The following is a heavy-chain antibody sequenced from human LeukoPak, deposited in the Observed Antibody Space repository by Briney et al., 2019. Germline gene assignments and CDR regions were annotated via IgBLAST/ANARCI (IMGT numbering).Heavy chain of an antibody. CDR3: ARDRSAPSWFGEWVHDAFDI. J-gene: IGHJ3*02. CDR1: GFTFSSYA. V-gene: IGHV3-23*01. CDR2: FSGSGGST. D-gene: IGHD3-10*01. Sequence: QPGGSLRLSCAASGFTFSSYAMSWVRQAPGKGLEWVSAFSGSGGSTYYADSVKGRFTISRDNSKNTLYLQMNSLRAEDMAVYYCARDRSAPSWFGEWVHDAFDIWGQGTMVTVSS.